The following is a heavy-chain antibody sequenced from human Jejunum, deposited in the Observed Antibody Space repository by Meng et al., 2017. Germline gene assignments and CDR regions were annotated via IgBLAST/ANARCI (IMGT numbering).Heavy chain of an antibody. D-gene: IGHD4/OR15-4a*01. Sequence: QMPLQEPGPGMVRPSQTLYLNCTVSRGSISSSFHYWVWIRQHPGKGLEWIGFIYYNGNTYYKPSLKSRVTISVDTSKNQFSLKLSSVTAADTAVYFCAKGDDSGAYYDYWGQGTLVTVSS. CDR1: RGSISSSFHY. CDR3: AKGDDSGAYYDY. V-gene: IGHV4-31*03. J-gene: IGHJ4*02. CDR2: IYYNGNT.